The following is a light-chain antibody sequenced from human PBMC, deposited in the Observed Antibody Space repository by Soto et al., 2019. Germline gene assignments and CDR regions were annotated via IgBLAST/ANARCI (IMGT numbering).Light chain of an antibody. CDR2: GAS. Sequence: EFVLTPSPATLSVSPGERATLSCRASQSVSSNLAWYQQKPGQAPRLLIYGASTRATGIPARFSGSGSGTDFTLTITSLEPEDFAVYYCQQRSNWPPTFGQGTKVDIK. J-gene: IGKJ1*01. CDR1: QSVSSN. V-gene: IGKV3-11*01. CDR3: QQRSNWPPT.